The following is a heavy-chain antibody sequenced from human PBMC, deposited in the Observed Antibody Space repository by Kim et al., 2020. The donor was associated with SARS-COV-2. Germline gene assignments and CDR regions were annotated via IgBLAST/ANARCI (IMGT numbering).Heavy chain of an antibody. D-gene: IGHD6-13*01. CDR2: IYTSGST. Sequence: SETLSLTCTVSGGSISSGSYYWSWIRQPAGKGLEWIGRIYTSGSTNYNPSLKSRVTISVDTSKNQFSLKLSSVTAADTAVYYCARGPTGQQAGVDYWGQGTLVTVSS. CDR1: GGSISSGSYY. V-gene: IGHV4-61*02. J-gene: IGHJ4*02. CDR3: ARGPTGQQAGVDY.